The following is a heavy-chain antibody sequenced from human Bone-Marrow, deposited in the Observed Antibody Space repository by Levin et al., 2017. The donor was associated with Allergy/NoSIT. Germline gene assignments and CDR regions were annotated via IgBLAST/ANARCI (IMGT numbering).Heavy chain of an antibody. CDR3: ARDLYTWAVD. Sequence: SCADSGFTFSDNYMSWIRQAPGKGLEWVSSISNTGGAIYYTDSVKGRFIISRDNAKKTLYLQMNSLSAEDTAVYYCARDLYTWAVDWGQGTLVTVSS. J-gene: IGHJ4*02. V-gene: IGHV3-11*01. CDR2: ISNTGGAI. CDR1: GFTFSDNY. D-gene: IGHD3-16*01.